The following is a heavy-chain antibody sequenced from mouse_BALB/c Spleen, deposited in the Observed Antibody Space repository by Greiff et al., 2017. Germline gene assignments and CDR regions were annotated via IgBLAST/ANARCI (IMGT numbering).Heavy chain of an antibody. Sequence: EVHLVESGGDLVKPGGSLKLSCAASGFTFSSYGMSWVRQTPDKRLEWVATISSGGSYTYYPDSVKGRFTISRDNAKNTLYLQMSSLKSEGTAMYYCARQGYGFDYWGQGTTLTVSS. D-gene: IGHD1-1*01. J-gene: IGHJ2*01. CDR2: ISSGGSYT. CDR3: ARQGYGFDY. V-gene: IGHV5-6*01. CDR1: GFTFSSYG.